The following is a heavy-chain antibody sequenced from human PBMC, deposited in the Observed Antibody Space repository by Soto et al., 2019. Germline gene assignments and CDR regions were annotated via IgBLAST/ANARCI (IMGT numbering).Heavy chain of an antibody. V-gene: IGHV3-33*08. J-gene: IGHJ4*02. Sequence: GGSLRLSCAASGFTFSSYAMSWVRQAPEKGLGWVAVIWYDGNNKYYADSVKGRFTISRDNSNNTLYVQMTSLRAEDTAVYYCARGLHSLFDYWGQGTLVTVSS. D-gene: IGHD2-21*01. CDR1: GFTFSSYA. CDR2: IWYDGNNK. CDR3: ARGLHSLFDY.